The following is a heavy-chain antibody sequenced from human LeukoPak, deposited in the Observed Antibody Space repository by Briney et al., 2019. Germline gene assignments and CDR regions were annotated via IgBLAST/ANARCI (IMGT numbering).Heavy chain of an antibody. CDR3: ARDGKCSGGSCYPRQRGYYYYYMDV. CDR2: INPSGGST. Sequence: ASVKVSCKASGYTFTSYYMHWVRQAPGQGLEWMGIINPSGGSTSYAQKFQGRVTMTRDMSTSTVYMELSSLRSEDTAVYYCARDGKCSGGSCYPRQRGYYYYYMDVWGKGTTVTVSS. V-gene: IGHV1-46*01. CDR1: GYTFTSYY. D-gene: IGHD2-15*01. J-gene: IGHJ6*03.